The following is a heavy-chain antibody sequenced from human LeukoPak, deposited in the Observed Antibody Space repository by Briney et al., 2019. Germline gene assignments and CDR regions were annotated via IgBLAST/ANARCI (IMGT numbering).Heavy chain of an antibody. CDR3: ARVSRYYDSSGYFDL. CDR2: IYTSGST. J-gene: IGHJ2*01. CDR1: GGSISSYY. Sequence: SETLSLTCTVSGGSISSYYWSWIRQPAGKGLEWIGRIYTSGSTNYNPSLKSRVTMSVDTSKNQFSLKLSSVTAPDTAVYYCARVSRYYDSSGYFDLWGRGTLVTVSS. V-gene: IGHV4-4*07. D-gene: IGHD3-22*01.